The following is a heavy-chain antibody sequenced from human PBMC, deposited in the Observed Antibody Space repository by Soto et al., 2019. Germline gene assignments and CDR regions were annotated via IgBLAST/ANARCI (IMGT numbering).Heavy chain of an antibody. J-gene: IGHJ4*02. CDR2: IIPIFGTA. CDR1: GGTFSSYT. CDR3: ASTIRYCSGGSCYVY. Sequence: ASVKVSCKASGGTFSSYTISWVRQAPGQGLEWMGRIIPIFGTANYAQKFQGRVTITADESTSTAYMELSSLRSEDTAVYYCASTIRYCSGGSCYVYWGQGTLVTVSS. V-gene: IGHV1-69*13. D-gene: IGHD2-15*01.